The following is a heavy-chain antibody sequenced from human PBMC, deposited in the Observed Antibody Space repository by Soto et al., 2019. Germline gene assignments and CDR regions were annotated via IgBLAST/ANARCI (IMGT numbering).Heavy chain of an antibody. CDR2: IIPIFGTP. V-gene: IGHV1-69*01. CDR3: ARERPQDRYFDI. CDR1: GGTFSSYA. J-gene: IGHJ2*01. Sequence: QLQLVQSGAEVKKPGSSVKVSCKASGGTFSSYAISWVRQAPGQGLEWMGDIIPIFGTPFYAQKFHGRLTISADESTATASMELGSLRAADTAVYYCARERPQDRYFDIWGRGTLVTVSS.